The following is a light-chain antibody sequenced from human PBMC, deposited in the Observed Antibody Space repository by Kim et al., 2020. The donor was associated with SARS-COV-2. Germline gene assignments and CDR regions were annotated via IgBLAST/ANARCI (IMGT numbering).Light chain of an antibody. J-gene: IGLJ1*01. V-gene: IGLV2-8*01. CDR1: SNEVGDNKF. Sequence: PGESITIAGAGTSNEVGDNKFVSRYQQHPGQAPKVLIYEVTQRPSGVPDRFSGSKSGNTASLTVSGLQLQDEADYYCSSYAGSRFVFGTGTKVTVL. CDR2: EVT. CDR3: SSYAGSRFV.